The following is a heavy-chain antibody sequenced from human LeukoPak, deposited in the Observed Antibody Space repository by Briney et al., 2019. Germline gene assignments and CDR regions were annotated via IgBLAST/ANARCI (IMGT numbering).Heavy chain of an antibody. CDR3: ARCGGGNPRWFDP. CDR2: ISSSSSYI. V-gene: IGHV3-21*01. D-gene: IGHD4-23*01. J-gene: IGHJ5*02. CDR1: GFTLSGYS. Sequence: GGSLRLSCAASGFTLSGYSMNWVRQAPGKGLEWVSSISSSSSYIYYSDSGKGRFTISRDNAKNPMYLQMNSLRAEDTAVYYCARCGGGNPRWFDPWGQGTLVTVSS.